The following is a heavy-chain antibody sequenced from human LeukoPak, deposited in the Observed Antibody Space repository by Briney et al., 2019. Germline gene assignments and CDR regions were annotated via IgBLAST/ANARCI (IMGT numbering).Heavy chain of an antibody. D-gene: IGHD3-22*01. J-gene: IGHJ3*02. CDR2: IRYNGNNK. CDR3: ARDRMIVVVSEPMGAFDI. Sequence: GGSLRLSCAASGFNFNNSGMHWLRQAPGRGLEWVAFIRYNGNNKYYADSVKGRFTISRDNSKNTLYLQMNSLRTEDTAVYYCARDRMIVVVSEPMGAFDIWGQGTMVTVSS. CDR1: GFNFNNSG. V-gene: IGHV3-30*02.